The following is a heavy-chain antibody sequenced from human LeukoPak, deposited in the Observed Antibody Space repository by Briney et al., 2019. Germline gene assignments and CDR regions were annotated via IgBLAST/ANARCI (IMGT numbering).Heavy chain of an antibody. V-gene: IGHV3-23*01. D-gene: IGHD3-3*01. Sequence: GGSLRLSCAASGFTFSSYAMSWVRQAPGKGLEWVSAISGSGGSTYYADSVKGRFTISRDNSKNTLYLQMNSLRAEDTAVYYCAKDSDYDFWSGYYTRGGFDYWGQGTLVTVSS. CDR3: AKDSDYDFWSGYYTRGGFDY. CDR1: GFTFSSYA. J-gene: IGHJ4*02. CDR2: ISGSGGST.